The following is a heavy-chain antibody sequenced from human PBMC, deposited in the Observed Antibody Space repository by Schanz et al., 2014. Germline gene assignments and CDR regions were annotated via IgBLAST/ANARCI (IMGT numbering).Heavy chain of an antibody. CDR3: ARGGYGSGSCREFDY. V-gene: IGHV4-31*03. D-gene: IGHD3-10*01. J-gene: IGHJ4*02. Sequence: QVQLQESGPGLVKPSQTLSLTCTVSAGSVSSGGDYWSWIRQHPGKGLEWIGFISYSGVTYYNPALKSRVTRSMHADETQCAVKLSSVSAADAAVYYCARGGYGSGSCREFDYWGQGTLVAVSS. CDR1: AGSVSSGGDY. CDR2: ISYSGVT.